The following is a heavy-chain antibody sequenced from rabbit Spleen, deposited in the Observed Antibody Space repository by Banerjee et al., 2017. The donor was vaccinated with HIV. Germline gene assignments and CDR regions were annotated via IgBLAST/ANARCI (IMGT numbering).Heavy chain of an antibody. CDR2: WYNGDGST. J-gene: IGHJ4*01. CDR3: ARRTTTSNGGYGNL. V-gene: IGHV1S45*01. Sequence: QEQLVESGGGLVKPEGSLTLTCKASGFSFSDRDVMCWVRQAPGKGLEWIACWYNGDGSTYYANWAKGRFTISKTSSTTVSLQMTSLTAADTATYFCARRTTTSNGGYGNLWGQGTLVTVS. CDR1: GFSFSDRDV. D-gene: IGHD1-1*01.